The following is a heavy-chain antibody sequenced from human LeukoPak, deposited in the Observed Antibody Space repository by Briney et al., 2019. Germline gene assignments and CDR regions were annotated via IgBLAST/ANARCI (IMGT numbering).Heavy chain of an antibody. CDR3: ARTDYDILTGYFYYYYYGMDV. CDR2: MNPNSGNT. Sequence: ASVKVSCKASGYTFTSYDINWLRQATGQGLEWMGWMNPNSGNTGYAQKFQGRVTMTRNTSISTAYMELSSLRSEDTAVYYCARTDYDILTGYFYYYYYGMDVWGQGTTVTVSS. CDR1: GYTFTSYD. V-gene: IGHV1-8*01. D-gene: IGHD3-9*01. J-gene: IGHJ6*02.